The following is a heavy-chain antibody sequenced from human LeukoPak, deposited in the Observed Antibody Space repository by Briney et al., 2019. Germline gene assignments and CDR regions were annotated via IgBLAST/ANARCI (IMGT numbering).Heavy chain of an antibody. CDR2: IYYSGST. CDR3: ARSAYGDHFDY. Sequence: SETLSLTCTVSGGSISTYYWSWIRQPPGKGLEWIGYIYYSGSTNYNPSLRTRVTISIDTSKSQFSLNLSSVTAADTAMYYCARSAYGDHFDYWGQGTLVTVSS. D-gene: IGHD4-17*01. CDR1: GGSISTYY. J-gene: IGHJ4*02. V-gene: IGHV4-59*01.